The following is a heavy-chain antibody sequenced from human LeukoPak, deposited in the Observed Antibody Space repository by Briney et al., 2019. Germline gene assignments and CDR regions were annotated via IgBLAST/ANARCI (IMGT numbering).Heavy chain of an antibody. CDR2: IKPDGTST. V-gene: IGHV3-74*03. CDR1: GFTFSYYW. CDR3: AKMYSSSSIDY. Sequence: GGSLRLSCAASGFTFSYYWMHWVRQAPGKGLVWVARIKPDGTSTTYADSVKGRFTISRDNAKNSLYLQMNSLRAEDTALYHCAKMYSSSSIDYWGQGTLVTVSS. J-gene: IGHJ4*02. D-gene: IGHD6-6*01.